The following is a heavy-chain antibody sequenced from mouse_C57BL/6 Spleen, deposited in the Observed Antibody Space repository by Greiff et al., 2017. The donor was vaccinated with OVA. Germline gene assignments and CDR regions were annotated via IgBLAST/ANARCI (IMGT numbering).Heavy chain of an antibody. V-gene: IGHV1-61*01. J-gene: IGHJ2*01. Sequence: QVQLQQPGAELVRPGSSVKLSCKASGYTFTSYWMDWVKQRPGQGLEWIGNIYPSDSETHYNQKFKDKATLTVDKSSSTAYMQLSSLTSEDSAVYYCARQLRPNYFDYWGQGTTLTVSS. D-gene: IGHD3-2*02. CDR3: ARQLRPNYFDY. CDR2: IYPSDSET. CDR1: GYTFTSYW.